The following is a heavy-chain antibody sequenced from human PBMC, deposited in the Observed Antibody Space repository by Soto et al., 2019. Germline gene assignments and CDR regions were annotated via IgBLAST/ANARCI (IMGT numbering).Heavy chain of an antibody. J-gene: IGHJ6*03. CDR2: ISSSSSYI. CDR3: ARVSGGFLQYGYYYMDV. CDR1: GFTFSSYS. Sequence: GGSLRLSCAASGFTFSSYSMNWVRQAPGKGLEWVSSISSSSSYIYYADSVKGRFTISRDNAKNSLYLQMNSLRAEDTAVYYCARVSGGFLQYGYYYMDVWGKGTTVTVSS. D-gene: IGHD4-4*01. V-gene: IGHV3-21*01.